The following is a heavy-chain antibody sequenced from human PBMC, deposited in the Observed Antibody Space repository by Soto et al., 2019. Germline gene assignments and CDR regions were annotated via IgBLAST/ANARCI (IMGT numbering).Heavy chain of an antibody. V-gene: IGHV3-33*01. J-gene: IGHJ4*02. D-gene: IGHD2-8*01. CDR2: IWYDGSSK. CDR1: GFTFSNYG. Sequence: GGSLRLSCAASGFTFSNYGMHWVRQAPGKGLEWVAVIWYDGSSKYHADSVKGRFTISRDNSKNTLYLQMNSLRAEDTAVYYCARENSNLPRFDYWGPGTLAT. CDR3: ARENSNLPRFDY.